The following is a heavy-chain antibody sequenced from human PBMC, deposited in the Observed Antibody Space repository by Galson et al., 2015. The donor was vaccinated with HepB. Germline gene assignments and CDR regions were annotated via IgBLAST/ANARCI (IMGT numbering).Heavy chain of an antibody. CDR1: GGSISSSSYF. D-gene: IGHD1-26*01. J-gene: IGHJ3*02. CDR3: ARRGIVGATYAFET. V-gene: IGHV4-39*01. CDR2: IKYGGST. Sequence: SETLSLTCTVSGGSISSSSYFWGWIRQPPGKGLEWIGNIKYGGSTYYNPSLKSRVTISGDTSKNQLSLKLTSVTAADTAVYYCARRGIVGATYAFETWGQGTMVTVSS.